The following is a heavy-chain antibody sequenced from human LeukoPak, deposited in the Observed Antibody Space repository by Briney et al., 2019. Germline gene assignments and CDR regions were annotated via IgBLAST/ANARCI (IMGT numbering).Heavy chain of an antibody. CDR3: ARGSYYDSSFDYGMDV. D-gene: IGHD3-22*01. V-gene: IGHV1-46*01. Sequence: ASVKVSCKASGYTFTSYDINWVRQAPGQGLEWMGIINPSGGSTSYAQKFQGRVTMTRDTSTSTVYMELSSLRSEDTAVYYCARGSYYDSSFDYGMDVWGQGTTVTVSS. CDR2: INPSGGST. J-gene: IGHJ6*02. CDR1: GYTFTSYD.